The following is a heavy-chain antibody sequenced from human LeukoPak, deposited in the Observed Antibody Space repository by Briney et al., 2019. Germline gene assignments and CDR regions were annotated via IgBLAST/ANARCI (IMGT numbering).Heavy chain of an antibody. Sequence: GASVNVSCQASRYTLTNYGISWVRQAPGQGLEGMGWIGAYNGNTHYAQKLHRRVTVTTETPTRTAYMELRSLRDGDTAVHECARSQGSYYYDGFGSFPCDYWGRGTLVTVSS. J-gene: IGHJ4*02. V-gene: IGHV1-18*01. D-gene: IGHD3-22*01. CDR2: IGAYNGNT. CDR1: RYTLTNYG. CDR3: ARSQGSYYYDGFGSFPCDY.